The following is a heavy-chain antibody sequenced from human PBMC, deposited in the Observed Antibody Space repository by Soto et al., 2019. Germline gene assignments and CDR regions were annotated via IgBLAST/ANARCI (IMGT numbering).Heavy chain of an antibody. D-gene: IGHD1-26*01. Sequence: ASVEVSCKASGYTFTSYYMHWVRRAPGQGLEWMGIVNPSGGSTSYAQKFQGRVTMTRDTSTSTVYMELSSLRSEDTAVYYCARDRRGATRENYYGMDVWGQGTTVTVSS. V-gene: IGHV1-46*01. CDR2: VNPSGGST. J-gene: IGHJ6*02. CDR3: ARDRRGATRENYYGMDV. CDR1: GYTFTSYY.